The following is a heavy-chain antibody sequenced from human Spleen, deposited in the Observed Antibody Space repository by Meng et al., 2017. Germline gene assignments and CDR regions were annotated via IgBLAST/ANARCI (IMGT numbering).Heavy chain of an antibody. D-gene: IGHD3-9*01. CDR2: ISAYNGNT. J-gene: IGHJ6*02. Sequence: ASVKVSCKASGYTFTGYGISWVRQAPGQGLEWMGWISAYNGNTNYAQKLQGRVTMTTDTSTSTAYMELRSLRSDDTAVYYCARGHYDILTGYHPATDYGMDVWGQGTTVTVSS. V-gene: IGHV1-18*01. CDR3: ARGHYDILTGYHPATDYGMDV. CDR1: GYTFTGYG.